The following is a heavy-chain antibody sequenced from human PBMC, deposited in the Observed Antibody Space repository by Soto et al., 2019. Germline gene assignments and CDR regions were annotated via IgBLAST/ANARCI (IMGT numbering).Heavy chain of an antibody. CDR3: ARELQFLDDILTGYPQAYYYYGMDV. CDR2: IYYSGST. J-gene: IGHJ6*02. D-gene: IGHD3-9*01. CDR1: GGSISSSSYY. V-gene: IGHV4-39*02. Sequence: SETLSLTCTVSGGSISSSSYYWGWIRQPPGKGLEWIGNIYYSGSTYYNPSLKSRVTISVDTSKNQFSLKLSSVTAADTAVYYCARELQFLDDILTGYPQAYYYYGMDVWGQGTTVTVSS.